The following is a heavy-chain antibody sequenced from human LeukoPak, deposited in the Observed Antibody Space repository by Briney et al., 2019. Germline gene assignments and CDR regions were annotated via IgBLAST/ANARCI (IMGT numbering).Heavy chain of an antibody. D-gene: IGHD6-19*01. CDR1: GGSISTYY. J-gene: IGHJ4*02. V-gene: IGHV4-59*12. CDR2: IYYSGNT. CDR3: ARGRGSGWFPFDY. Sequence: PSETLSLTCTVSGGSISTYYWSWIRQPPGKGLEWIGYIYYSGNTNYNPSLKSRVTISVDTSKNQFSLKLTSVAAADTAVYYCARGRGSGWFPFDYWGQGTLVTVSS.